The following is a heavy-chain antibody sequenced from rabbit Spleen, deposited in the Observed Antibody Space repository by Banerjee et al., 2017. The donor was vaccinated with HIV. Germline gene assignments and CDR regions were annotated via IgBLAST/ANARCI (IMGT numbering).Heavy chain of an antibody. CDR2: IYAGSSGVT. Sequence: QEQLVESGGGLVQPGGSLKLSCKGSGFDFSSRYWICWVRQAPGKGLEWIACIYAGSSGVTYYANWAKGRFTISKTSSPTVTLQMTSLTAADTATYFCARDTRDPAHVGYGAGGSYFALWGPGTLVTVS. CDR3: ARDTRDPAHVGYGAGGSYFAL. V-gene: IGHV1S45*01. J-gene: IGHJ6*01. CDR1: GFDFSSRYW. D-gene: IGHD8-1*01.